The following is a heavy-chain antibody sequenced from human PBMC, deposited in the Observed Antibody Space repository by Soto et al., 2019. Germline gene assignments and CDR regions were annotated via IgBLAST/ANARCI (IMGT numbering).Heavy chain of an antibody. CDR1: GGSISSNSHF. D-gene: IGHD3-3*01. CDR2: IFYSGST. CDR3: ARQDYTRVSTQFDV. Sequence: SETLSLTCIVSGGSISSNSHFWGWIRQPPGKGLEWIGSIFYSGSTHYNPALKSRVTMSEDTSKNQFSVSLSSVTAADTAVYYCARQDYTRVSTQFDVWGQGTLVTVSS. V-gene: IGHV4-39*01. J-gene: IGHJ4*02.